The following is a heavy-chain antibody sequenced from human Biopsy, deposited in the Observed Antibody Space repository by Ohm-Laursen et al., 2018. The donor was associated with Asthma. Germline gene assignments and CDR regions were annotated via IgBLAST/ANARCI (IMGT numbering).Heavy chain of an antibody. V-gene: IGHV1-18*01. Sequence: ASVKVSCKTSGYTFNSAGITWVRQAPGQGLEWMGWISVYNGNTKVAQKLQGRVTMITDTSTSTAYMELRSLRSDDTAVYFCARAVDYSHYYGIDVWGQGTTVTVS. J-gene: IGHJ6*02. CDR1: GYTFNSAG. CDR2: ISVYNGNT. D-gene: IGHD3-10*01. CDR3: ARAVDYSHYYGIDV.